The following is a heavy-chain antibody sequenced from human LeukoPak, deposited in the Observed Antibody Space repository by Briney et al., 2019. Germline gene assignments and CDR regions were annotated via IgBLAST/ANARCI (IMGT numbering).Heavy chain of an antibody. CDR2: INTDGSST. CDR1: GFTFSSYA. CDR3: AREATVTDFDY. V-gene: IGHV3-74*01. D-gene: IGHD4-11*01. J-gene: IGHJ4*02. Sequence: GGSLRLSCAASGFTFSSYAMNWVRQAPGKGLVWVSRINTDGSSTSYAVSVKGRFTISRDNAKNTLYLQMNSLRAEDTAVYYCAREATVTDFDYWGQGTLVTVSS.